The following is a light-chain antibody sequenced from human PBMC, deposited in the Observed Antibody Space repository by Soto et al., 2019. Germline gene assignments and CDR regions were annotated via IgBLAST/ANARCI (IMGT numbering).Light chain of an antibody. CDR1: QSVSSN. J-gene: IGKJ1*01. CDR3: QQYGSSPPIT. Sequence: EIVMTQSPSTLSVSLVERATLSFMASQSVSSNLAWYQQKPGQAPRLLIYGASSRATGIPDRFSGSGSGTDFTLTISRLEPEDFAVYYCQQYGSSPPITFGQGTKVDIK. V-gene: IGKV3-20*01. CDR2: GAS.